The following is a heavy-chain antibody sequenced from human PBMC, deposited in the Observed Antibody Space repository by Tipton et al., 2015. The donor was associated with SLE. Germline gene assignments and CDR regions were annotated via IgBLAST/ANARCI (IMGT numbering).Heavy chain of an antibody. V-gene: IGHV3-23*01. CDR1: GVTFSSYA. CDR2: ISGSGDNT. J-gene: IGHJ4*02. D-gene: IGHD6-13*01. Sequence: GSLRLSCAASGVTFSSYAMTWVRQAPGKGLEWVSAISGSGDNTYYADSVKGRFTISRDNSKNTLYLQMNSLRAEDTAIYYCARGDSGGSWLHFDYWGQGTLVTVSS. CDR3: ARGDSGGSWLHFDY.